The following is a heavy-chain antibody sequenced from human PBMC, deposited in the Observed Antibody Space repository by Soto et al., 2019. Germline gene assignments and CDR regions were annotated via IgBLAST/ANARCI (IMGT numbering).Heavy chain of an antibody. Sequence: SETLSLTCTVSGGSIRSGGYYWSWIRQHPGKGLEWIGYIYYSGSTYYNPSLKSRVTISVDTSKNQFSLKLSSVTAADTAVYYCARDNTADGGGYYYYGMDVWGQGTTVTVSS. CDR2: IYYSGST. V-gene: IGHV4-31*03. D-gene: IGHD5-18*01. CDR1: GGSIRSGGYY. J-gene: IGHJ6*02. CDR3: ARDNTADGGGYYYYGMDV.